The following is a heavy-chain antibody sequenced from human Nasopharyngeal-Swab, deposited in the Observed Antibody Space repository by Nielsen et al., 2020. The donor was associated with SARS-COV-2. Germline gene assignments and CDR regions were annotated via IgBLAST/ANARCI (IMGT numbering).Heavy chain of an antibody. CDR3: ARGGSSGWYTDY. V-gene: IGHV3-21*01. CDR1: GFTFSSYS. D-gene: IGHD6-19*01. Sequence: GESLKISCAASGFTFSSYSMNWVRQAPGKGLEWVSSISSSSSYIYYADSVKGRFTISRDNAKNSLYLQMNSLRAEDTAVYYCARGGSSGWYTDYWGQGTLDTVSS. CDR2: ISSSSSYI. J-gene: IGHJ4*02.